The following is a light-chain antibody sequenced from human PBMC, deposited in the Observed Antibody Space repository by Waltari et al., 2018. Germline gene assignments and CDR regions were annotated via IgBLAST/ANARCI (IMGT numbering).Light chain of an antibody. CDR3: ASWDESLSGFVV. J-gene: IGLJ2*01. V-gene: IGLV1-47*01. Sequence: QSGLTQPPSASGTPGQRVIISCPGRTSNISSNYVSCYQHVPGAAPKLLIYRNDQRPSGVPDRFSGSKSGASASLAISGLRSEDEAHYFCASWDESLSGFVVFGGGTKLTVL. CDR1: TSNISSNY. CDR2: RND.